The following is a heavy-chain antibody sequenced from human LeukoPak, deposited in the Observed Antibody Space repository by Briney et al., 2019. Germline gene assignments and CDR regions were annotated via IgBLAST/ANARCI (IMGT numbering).Heavy chain of an antibody. Sequence: GGSLRLSCAASGFTFSSYSMNWVRQAPGKGLEWVSYISSSSSTIYYADFVKGRFTISRDNAKNSLYLQMNSLRAEDTAVYYCARSLVPRLYYFDYWGQGTLVTVSS. V-gene: IGHV3-48*01. CDR3: ARSLVPRLYYFDY. CDR1: GFTFSSYS. D-gene: IGHD3-16*01. J-gene: IGHJ4*02. CDR2: ISSSSSTI.